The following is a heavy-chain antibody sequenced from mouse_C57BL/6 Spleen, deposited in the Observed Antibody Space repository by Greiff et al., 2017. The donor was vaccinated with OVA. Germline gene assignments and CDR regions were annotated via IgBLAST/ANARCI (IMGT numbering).Heavy chain of an antibody. CDR3: ARSEGLLRYPAY. V-gene: IGHV3-8*01. CDR2: ISYSGST. CDR1: GYSITSDY. Sequence: EVKLMEGGPGRAKSAESLSLPFSVTGYSITSDYWNWIRKFPGNKLEYMGYISYSGSTYYNPSLKSRISITRDTSKNQYYLQLNSVTTEDTATYYCARSEGLLRYPAYWGQGTLVTVSA. J-gene: IGHJ3*01. D-gene: IGHD1-1*01.